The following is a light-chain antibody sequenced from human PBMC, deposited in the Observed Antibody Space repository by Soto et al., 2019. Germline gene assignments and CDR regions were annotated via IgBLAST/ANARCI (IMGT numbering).Light chain of an antibody. CDR3: SSYSISTAYL. CDR1: SSDVGGYDY. J-gene: IGLJ1*01. V-gene: IGLV2-14*01. CDR2: EVS. Sequence: VLTQPASVSRSPGRVITISCTITSSDVGGYDYVSGYQLHPGKAPKLMVFEVSNRPSGVSYRFSGSKSGNTASLTISGLQAEHEADYFCSSYSISTAYLFGTGTKVTVL.